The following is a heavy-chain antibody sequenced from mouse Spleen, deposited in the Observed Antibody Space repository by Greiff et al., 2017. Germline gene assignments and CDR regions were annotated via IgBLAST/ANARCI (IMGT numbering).Heavy chain of an antibody. CDR3: ARQGITTVGNFDY. Sequence: EVKVVESGGDLVKPGGSLKLSCAASGFTFSSYGMSWVRQTPDKRLEWVATISSGGSYTYYPDSVKGRFTISRDNAKNTLYLQMSSLKSEDTAMYYCARQGITTVGNFDYWGQGTTLTVSS. D-gene: IGHD1-1*01. V-gene: IGHV5-6*01. CDR2: ISSGGSYT. CDR1: GFTFSSYG. J-gene: IGHJ2*01.